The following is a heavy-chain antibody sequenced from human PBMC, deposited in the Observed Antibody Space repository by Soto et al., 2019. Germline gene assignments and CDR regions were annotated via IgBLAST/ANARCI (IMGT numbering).Heavy chain of an antibody. CDR3: ARDLSRQSWKWFDP. Sequence: ASVKVSCKASGYVFTNYYIHWVRQAPGQGLEWMGIIKTAGGDTNYAQKFRGRVTMTRDTSTSTVYMELSSLTSDDTAVYYCARDLSRQSWKWFDPWGPGTRVTVSS. D-gene: IGHD1-1*01. CDR1: GYVFTNYY. CDR2: IKTAGGDT. V-gene: IGHV1-46*01. J-gene: IGHJ5*02.